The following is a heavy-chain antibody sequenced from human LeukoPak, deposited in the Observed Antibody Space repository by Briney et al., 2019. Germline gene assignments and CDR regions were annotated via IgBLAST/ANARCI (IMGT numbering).Heavy chain of an antibody. CDR3: ARYHDSSGYSFDY. J-gene: IGHJ4*02. CDR2: IYHSGST. Sequence: SETLSLTCTVSGGSISSYSWSWIRQPPGKGLEWIGYIYHSGSTYYNPSLKSRVTISVDRSKNQFSLKLSSVTAADTAVYYCARYHDSSGYSFDYWSQGTLVTVSS. CDR1: GGSISSYS. D-gene: IGHD3-22*01. V-gene: IGHV4-30-2*01.